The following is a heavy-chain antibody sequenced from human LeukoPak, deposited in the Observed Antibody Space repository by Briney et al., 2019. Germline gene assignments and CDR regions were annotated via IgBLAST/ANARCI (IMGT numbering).Heavy chain of an antibody. CDR3: ARGLPGSSWHLGY. V-gene: IGHV4-59*01. CDR1: GDSINGYY. CDR2: IYYNGNT. J-gene: IGHJ4*02. Sequence: SETLSLTCTVSGDSINGYYWSWLRQPPGRGLEWIGWIYYNGNTAYNPYFKSRVTISVDTSKNQFSLKLNSVTAADTAVYYCARGLPGSSWHLGYWGQGTLVTVSS. D-gene: IGHD6-13*01.